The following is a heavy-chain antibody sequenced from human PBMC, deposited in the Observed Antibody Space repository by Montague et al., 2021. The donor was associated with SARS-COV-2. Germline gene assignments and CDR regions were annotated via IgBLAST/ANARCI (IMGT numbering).Heavy chain of an antibody. Sequence: SETLSLTCTVSGGSISSSSYYWVWIRQPPGKGLEWIGCIYYSGSTYYNPSLKSRVTISVYTSKNQFSLKLSSVTAADTAVYYCASDLAGYYGSGSYGGMDVWGQGTTVTVSS. D-gene: IGHD3-10*01. J-gene: IGHJ6*02. CDR3: ASDLAGYYGSGSYGGMDV. V-gene: IGHV4-39*07. CDR1: GGSISSSSYY. CDR2: IYYSGST.